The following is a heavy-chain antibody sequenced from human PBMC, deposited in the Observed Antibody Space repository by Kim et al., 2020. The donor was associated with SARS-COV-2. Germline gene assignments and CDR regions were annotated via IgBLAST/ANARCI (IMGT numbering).Heavy chain of an antibody. CDR3: ATSITMVRDYWYFDL. D-gene: IGHD3-10*01. V-gene: IGHV4-59*01. J-gene: IGHJ2*01. CDR1: GGSISSYY. CDR2: IYYSGST. Sequence: SETLSLTCTVSGGSISSYYWSWIRQPPGKGLEWIGYIYYSGSTNYNPSLKSRVTISVDTSKNQFSLKLSSVTAADTAVYYCATSITMVRDYWYFDLWGRGTLVTVSS.